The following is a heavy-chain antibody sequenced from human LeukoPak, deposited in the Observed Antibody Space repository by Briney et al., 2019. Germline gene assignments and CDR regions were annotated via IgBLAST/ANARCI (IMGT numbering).Heavy chain of an antibody. CDR3: ARSLRYFDWLLFDY. V-gene: IGHV1-8*01. CDR2: MNPNSGNT. J-gene: IGHJ4*02. Sequence: GASVKVSCKASGYTFTSYDINWVRQATGQGLEWMGWMNPNSGNTGYAQKFQGRVTMTRNTSISTAYMELSSLRSEDTAVYYCARSLRYFDWLLFDYWGQGTLVTVSS. D-gene: IGHD3-9*01. CDR1: GYTFTSYD.